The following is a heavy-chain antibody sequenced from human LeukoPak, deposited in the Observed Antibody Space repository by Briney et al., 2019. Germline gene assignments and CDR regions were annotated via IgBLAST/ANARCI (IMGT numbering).Heavy chain of an antibody. J-gene: IGHJ3*02. V-gene: IGHV4-30-2*01. CDR3: ARNSYFDNGGEGAFDI. D-gene: IGHD3-22*01. Sequence: SETLSLTCSVSGASVSSIGYSWSWIRQPPGRTLEWIGYIYQSGSTSYNPSLQSRVTISIDRSRNQFSLRLSSVTAADTAVYYCARNSYFDNGGEGAFDIWGQGTTVTVSS. CDR2: IYQSGST. CDR1: GASVSSIGYS.